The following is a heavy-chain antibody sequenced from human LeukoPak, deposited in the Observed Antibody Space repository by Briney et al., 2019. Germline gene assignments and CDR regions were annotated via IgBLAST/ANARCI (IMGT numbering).Heavy chain of an antibody. Sequence: PGGSLRLSCAASGFTFSSYAMHWVRQAPGKGLEWVAVISYDGSNKYYADSVKGRFTISRDNSKNTLYLQMNSLRAEDTAVYYCARSPVYGPNYYFGYWGQGTLVTVSS. D-gene: IGHD2-8*01. J-gene: IGHJ4*02. CDR2: ISYDGSNK. V-gene: IGHV3-30-3*01. CDR1: GFTFSSYA. CDR3: ARSPVYGPNYYFGY.